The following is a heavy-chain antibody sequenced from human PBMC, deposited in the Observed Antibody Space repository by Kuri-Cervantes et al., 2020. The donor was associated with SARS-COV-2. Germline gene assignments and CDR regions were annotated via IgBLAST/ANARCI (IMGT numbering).Heavy chain of an antibody. CDR3: ARDEYSSSSRNYYNYGMDV. CDR1: GGTFSSYA. CDR2: IIPILGIA. D-gene: IGHD6-6*01. Sequence: SVKVSCKASGGTFSSYAISWVRQAPGQGLEWMGGIIPILGIANYAQKFQGRVSMTRNSSITTAYMELNNLRSEDTAVYYCARDEYSSSSRNYYNYGMDVWGQGTTVTVS. V-gene: IGHV1-69*10. J-gene: IGHJ6*02.